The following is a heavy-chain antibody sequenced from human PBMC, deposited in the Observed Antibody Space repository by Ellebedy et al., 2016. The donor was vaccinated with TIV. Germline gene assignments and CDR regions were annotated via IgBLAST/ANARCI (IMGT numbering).Heavy chain of an antibody. CDR3: AKKYYYGSGSYYDVLDY. CDR1: GFTFSSYN. V-gene: IGHV3-23*01. D-gene: IGHD3-10*01. J-gene: IGHJ4*02. Sequence: GGSLRLSXAASGFTFSSYNMHWVRQAPGKGLEWVSAISGSGDSTAHADSVKGRFTISRDNSKNTLYLQMNSLRAEDTAVYYCAKKYYYGSGSYYDVLDYWGQGTLVTVSS. CDR2: ISGSGDST.